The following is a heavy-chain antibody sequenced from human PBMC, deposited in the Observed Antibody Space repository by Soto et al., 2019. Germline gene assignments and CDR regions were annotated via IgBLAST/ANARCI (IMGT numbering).Heavy chain of an antibody. V-gene: IGHV6-1*01. Sequence: SETLSLTCAISWGSVSSNTATWNWVRQSPSSGLEWLGRTYYRSNWNFDYALSVKSRITINPDTSKNQFSLQLNSLTPEDTAVYYCAGELDIHHGLGYWGPGTSVTVSS. CDR1: WGSVSSNTAT. J-gene: IGHJ4*02. D-gene: IGHD3-3*02. CDR3: AGELDIHHGLGY. CDR2: TYYRSNWNF.